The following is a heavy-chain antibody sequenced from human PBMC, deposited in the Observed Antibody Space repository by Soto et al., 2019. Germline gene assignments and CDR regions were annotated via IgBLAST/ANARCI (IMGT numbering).Heavy chain of an antibody. CDR3: ARHSPESDGSDV. CDR2: IYPGDSDT. V-gene: IGHV5-51*01. D-gene: IGHD3-10*01. CDR1: GYSFTSHW. J-gene: IGHJ3*01. Sequence: PGESLKISCXGSGYSFTSHWIGWVRQMPGKGLEWMGIIYPGDSDTRYSPSFQGQVTISADKSINTAYLQWSSLKASDTAIYYCARHSPESDGSDVWGQGTMVTVSS.